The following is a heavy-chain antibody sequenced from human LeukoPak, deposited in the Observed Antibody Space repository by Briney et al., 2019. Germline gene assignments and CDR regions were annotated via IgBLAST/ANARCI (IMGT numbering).Heavy chain of an antibody. Sequence: SEILSLTCTVSGGSISSSSYYWGWIRQPPGKGLEWIGSIYYSGSTYYNPSLRSRVTISVDTSKNQFSLKLNAVTTADTAVYYCARELGITGMFGYWGQGTLVTVSS. J-gene: IGHJ4*02. CDR2: IYYSGST. CDR1: GGSISSSSYY. CDR3: ARELGITGMFGY. D-gene: IGHD1-20*01. V-gene: IGHV4-39*02.